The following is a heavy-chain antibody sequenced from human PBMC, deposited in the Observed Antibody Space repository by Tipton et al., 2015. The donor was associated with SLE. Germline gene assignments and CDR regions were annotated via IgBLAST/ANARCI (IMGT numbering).Heavy chain of an antibody. Sequence: VQLVQSGGGLVQPGGSLKLSCAASGFTFSPYDMNWVRQAPGKGLEWAGSIRSKAYGGTIEYAASVKGRFTISRDDSESIAYLQMNSLKTEDTAVYYCSRSRGVDYWGQGTRVTVSS. CDR2: IRSKAYGGTI. J-gene: IGHJ4*02. V-gene: IGHV3-49*04. D-gene: IGHD3-10*01. CDR3: SRSRGVDY. CDR1: GFTFSPYD.